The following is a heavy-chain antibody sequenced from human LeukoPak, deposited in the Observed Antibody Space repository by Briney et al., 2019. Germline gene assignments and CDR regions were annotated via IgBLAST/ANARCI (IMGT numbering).Heavy chain of an antibody. D-gene: IGHD5-18*01. CDR2: INHSGST. Sequence: SETLSLTCAVYGGSFSGYYWSWIRQPPGKGLEWIGEINHSGSTNYNPSLKSRVTISVDKSKNQFSLKLGSVTAADTAVYYCAREAYSSAYYFDYWGQGTPVTVSS. CDR1: GGSFSGYY. CDR3: AREAYSSAYYFDY. V-gene: IGHV4-34*01. J-gene: IGHJ4*02.